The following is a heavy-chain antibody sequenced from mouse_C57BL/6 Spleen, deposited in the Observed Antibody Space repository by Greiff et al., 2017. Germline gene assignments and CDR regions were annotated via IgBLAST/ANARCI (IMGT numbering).Heavy chain of an antibody. D-gene: IGHD1-1*01. CDR1: GYTFTDYE. CDR3: TRGENYYGSSYTWFAY. CDR2: IDPETGGT. J-gene: IGHJ3*01. Sequence: VKLMESGAELVRPGASVTLSCKASGYTFTDYEMHWVKQTPVHGLEWIGAIDPETGGTAYNQKFKGKAILTADKSSSTAYMELRSLTSEDSAVYYCTRGENYYGSSYTWFAYWGQGTLVTVSA. V-gene: IGHV1-15*01.